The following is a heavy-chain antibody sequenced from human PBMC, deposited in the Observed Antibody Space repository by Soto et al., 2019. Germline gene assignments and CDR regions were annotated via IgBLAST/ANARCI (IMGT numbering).Heavy chain of an antibody. CDR1: GYTFTSYA. Sequence: QVQLVQSGAEEKKPGASVKVSCKASGYTFTSYAVHWVRQAPGQGLEWMGSINPDSGNTKYSQKFRGRVTITRDTSASIAYMELGSLRSEDTAVYYCARVEGTYWGQGALVTVSS. J-gene: IGHJ4*02. CDR3: ARVEGTY. CDR2: INPDSGNT. V-gene: IGHV1-3*05. D-gene: IGHD1-1*01.